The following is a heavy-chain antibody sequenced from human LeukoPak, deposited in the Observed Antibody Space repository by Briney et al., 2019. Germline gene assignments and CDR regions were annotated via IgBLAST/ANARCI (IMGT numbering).Heavy chain of an antibody. J-gene: IGHJ4*02. Sequence: ASVKVSCKASGYDFTDYSIQWVRQAPGQRLEWMGWVNTGNGHTRYSPKFQGRVTIVRDTSASTAYMDLSSLTSEDTALYYCARGQWVGTTQAYYLRYWGQGTLVAVSS. D-gene: IGHD1-26*01. CDR3: ARGQWVGTTQAYYLRY. CDR2: VNTGNGHT. CDR1: GYDFTDYS. V-gene: IGHV1-3*04.